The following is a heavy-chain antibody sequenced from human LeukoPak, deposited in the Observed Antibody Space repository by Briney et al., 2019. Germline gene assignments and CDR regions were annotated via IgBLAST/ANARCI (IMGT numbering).Heavy chain of an antibody. J-gene: IGHJ4*02. Sequence: XXXLXXVXAISGSGGSTYYADSVKGRFTIHSDNSKTTLYLQMTRLKTQHPARYYCAKDPEGGYCRSPGCPPGVDYWGQGPLVTVSS. CDR3: AKDPEGGYCRSPGCPPGVDY. D-gene: IGHD2-2*01. V-gene: IGHV3-23*01. CDR2: ISGSGGST.